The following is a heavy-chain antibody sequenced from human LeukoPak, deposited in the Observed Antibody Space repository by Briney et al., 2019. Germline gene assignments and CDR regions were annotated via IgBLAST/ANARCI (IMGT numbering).Heavy chain of an antibody. CDR3: AGSRATARARYFDY. Sequence: SEPLSLTCAVYGGFFSGYYGSWIRQPPGKGLEWIGETKHIGSTNCNPSLQSLVTISVDTSTNQYSLWLSSVTAADTTLYCWAGSRATARARYFDYWGQGTLVTVSS. CDR2: TKHIGST. V-gene: IGHV4-34*01. CDR1: GGFFSGYY. D-gene: IGHD5-12*01. J-gene: IGHJ4*02.